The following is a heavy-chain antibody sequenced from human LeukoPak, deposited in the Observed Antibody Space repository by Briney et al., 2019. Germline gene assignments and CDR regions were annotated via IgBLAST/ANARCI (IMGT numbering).Heavy chain of an antibody. V-gene: IGHV4-31*03. CDR2: IHHSGSS. J-gene: IGHJ5*02. D-gene: IGHD3-10*01. CDR3: ANYGSGSYRFDP. CDR1: GGSISSGGYY. Sequence: SETLSLTCTVSGGSISSGGYYWSWIRQHPGKGLEWIGYIHHSGSSCYNPSLKSRVIISVDTSKNQFSLKLNSVTAADTAVYYCANYGSGSYRFDPWGQGTLVTVSS.